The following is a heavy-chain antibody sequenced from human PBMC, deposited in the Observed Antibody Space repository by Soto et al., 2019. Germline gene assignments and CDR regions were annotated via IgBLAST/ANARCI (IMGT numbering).Heavy chain of an antibody. CDR1: GFTFSSYS. CDR2: ISSSSTI. D-gene: IGHD2-2*01. Sequence: EVQLVESGGGLVQPGGSLRLSCAASGFTFSSYSMNWVRQAPGKGLEWVSYISSSSTIYYADSVKGRFTISRDNAKNSLYLQMNSLRDEDTAVYYCARDRVYCSSTSCYWFLSYGMDVWGQGTTVTVSS. V-gene: IGHV3-48*02. J-gene: IGHJ6*02. CDR3: ARDRVYCSSTSCYWFLSYGMDV.